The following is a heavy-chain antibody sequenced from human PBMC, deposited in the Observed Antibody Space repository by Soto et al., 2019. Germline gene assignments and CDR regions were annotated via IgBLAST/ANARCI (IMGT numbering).Heavy chain of an antibody. V-gene: IGHV3-48*01. J-gene: IGHJ3*02. D-gene: IGHD3-9*01. CDR2: ISSSSSTI. CDR1: GFTFSSYS. Sequence: GVSLRLSCAASGFTFSSYSMNWVRQAPGKGLEWVSYISSSSSTIYYADSVKGRFTISRDNAKNSLYLQMNSLRAEDTAVYYCAKLLVLRYFDWLLSPNVDAFDIWGQGTMVTVSS. CDR3: AKLLVLRYFDWLLSPNVDAFDI.